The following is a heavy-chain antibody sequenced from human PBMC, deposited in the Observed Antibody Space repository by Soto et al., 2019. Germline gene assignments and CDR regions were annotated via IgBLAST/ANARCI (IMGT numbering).Heavy chain of an antibody. Sequence: WGSLRLSCAGSGFTFSSHWMSWVRQAPGKGLEWVANISSNSSYIYYVDSVKGRFTIPRDNAKKSLYLQMNSLRAEDTAVYYCARGGVATIFPLDFDYWGQGTLVNVSS. CDR2: ISSNSSYI. V-gene: IGHV3-21*05. CDR3: ARGGVATIFPLDFDY. D-gene: IGHD5-12*01. J-gene: IGHJ4*02. CDR1: GFTFSSHW.